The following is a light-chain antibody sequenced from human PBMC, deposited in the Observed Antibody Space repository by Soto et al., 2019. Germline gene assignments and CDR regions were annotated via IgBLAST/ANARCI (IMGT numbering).Light chain of an antibody. CDR2: EGS. V-gene: IGLV2-23*01. CDR1: SSDVGSYNL. CDR3: CSYAGSHVV. J-gene: IGLJ2*01. Sequence: QSVLTQPASGSGSPGQWITISCTGTSSDVGSYNLVSWYQQLPGKAPKLIIYEGSKRPSGVSNRFSGSKSGNTASLTISGLQAEDEADYYCCSYAGSHVVFGGGTKLTVL.